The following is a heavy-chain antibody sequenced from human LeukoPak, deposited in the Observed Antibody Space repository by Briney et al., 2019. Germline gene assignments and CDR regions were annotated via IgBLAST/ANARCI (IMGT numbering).Heavy chain of an antibody. Sequence: ASVKVSCMASGYTFTGYYMHWVRQAPGPGVEWMGWINPNCCGKNYAQKFQGRVTMTRATSISTAYMEPSRLRFDDTSVYYCARDFWSGTAHFDYWGQGTLVTVSS. D-gene: IGHD3-3*01. CDR2: INPNCCGK. CDR3: ARDFWSGTAHFDY. V-gene: IGHV1-2*02. J-gene: IGHJ4*02. CDR1: GYTFTGYY.